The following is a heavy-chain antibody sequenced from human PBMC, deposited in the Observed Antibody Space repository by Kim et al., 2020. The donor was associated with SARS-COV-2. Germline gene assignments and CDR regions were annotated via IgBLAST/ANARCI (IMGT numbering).Heavy chain of an antibody. Sequence: GGSLRLSCAASGFTFSRCAMQWVRQAPGKGLESVALISFDETNKQYADSVKGRFTVSRDNSKNTLFLQMNSLRPEDTATYYCARDLVLPQGGARGWLDSWGQGTLVTVSS. CDR1: GFTFSRCA. CDR2: ISFDETNK. J-gene: IGHJ5*01. D-gene: IGHD3-16*01. CDR3: ARDLVLPQGGARGWLDS. V-gene: IGHV3-30-3*01.